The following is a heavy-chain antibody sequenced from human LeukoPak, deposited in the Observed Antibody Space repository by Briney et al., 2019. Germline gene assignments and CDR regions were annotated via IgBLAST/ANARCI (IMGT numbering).Heavy chain of an antibody. Sequence: GGSLRLSCAASGFTFSSYGMHWVRQAPGKGLEWVAVIWYDGSNKYYADSVKGRFTISRDNSKNTLYLQMNSLRAEDTAVYYCARDRIAGRQFNDYWGQGTLVTVSS. V-gene: IGHV3-33*01. D-gene: IGHD6-6*01. CDR3: ARDRIAGRQFNDY. CDR2: IWYDGSNK. J-gene: IGHJ4*02. CDR1: GFTFSSYG.